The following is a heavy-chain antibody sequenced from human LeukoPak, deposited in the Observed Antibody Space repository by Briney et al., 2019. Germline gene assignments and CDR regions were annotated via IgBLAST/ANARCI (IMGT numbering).Heavy chain of an antibody. CDR2: ISPGDSDT. V-gene: IGHV5-51*01. D-gene: IGHD4-23*01. CDR1: GYTFTGYW. Sequence: PGESLKISCKSSGYTFTGYWIGWVRKMPGKGLEWMGIISPGDSDTRYSPSFQGQVTISADKSINTAYLQWGSLKASDTAMYYCARGRGATVITNFDYWGQGTLVSVSS. CDR3: ARGRGATVITNFDY. J-gene: IGHJ4*02.